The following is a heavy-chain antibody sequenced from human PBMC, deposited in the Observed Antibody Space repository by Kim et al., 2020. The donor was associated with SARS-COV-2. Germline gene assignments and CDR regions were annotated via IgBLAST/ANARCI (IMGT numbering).Heavy chain of an antibody. CDR2: ISGSGATT. D-gene: IGHD2-8*01. Sequence: GGSLRLSCAASGFTFSSYAMTWVRQAPGKGLEWVSAISGSGATTHYSASVKGRFTISRDNSKNTLFLQLNSLRAEDTAVYFCTKWGDLYLFLNRLDPWG. CDR1: GFTFSSYA. CDR3: TKWGDLYLFLNRLDP. J-gene: IGHJ5*02. V-gene: IGHV3-23*01.